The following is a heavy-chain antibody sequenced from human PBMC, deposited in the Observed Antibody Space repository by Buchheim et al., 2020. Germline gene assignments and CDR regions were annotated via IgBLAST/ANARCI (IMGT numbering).Heavy chain of an antibody. D-gene: IGHD5-18*01. J-gene: IGHJ4*02. CDR2: ISYDGSNK. Sequence: VQLVESGGGLVQPGGSLRLSCAASGFTFRSYWMHWVRQAPGKGLEWVAVISYDGSNKYYADSVKGRFTISRDNSKNTLYLQMNSLRAEDTAVYYCAKDHGYSYRYYFDYWGQGTL. CDR3: AKDHGYSYRYYFDY. CDR1: GFTFRSYW. V-gene: IGHV3-30*18.